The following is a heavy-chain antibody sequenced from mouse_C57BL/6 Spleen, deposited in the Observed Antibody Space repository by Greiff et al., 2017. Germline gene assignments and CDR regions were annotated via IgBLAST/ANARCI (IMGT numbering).Heavy chain of an antibody. CDR1: GYAFTNYL. CDR3: ARHDGYYVAWFAY. CDR2: INPGSGGT. Sequence: QVQLKESGAELVRPGTSVKVSCKASGYAFTNYLIEWVKQRPGQGLEWIGVINPGSGGTNYNEKFKGKATLTADKSSSTAYMQLSSLTSEDSAVYFCARHDGYYVAWFAYWGQGTLVTVSA. J-gene: IGHJ3*01. V-gene: IGHV1-54*01. D-gene: IGHD2-3*01.